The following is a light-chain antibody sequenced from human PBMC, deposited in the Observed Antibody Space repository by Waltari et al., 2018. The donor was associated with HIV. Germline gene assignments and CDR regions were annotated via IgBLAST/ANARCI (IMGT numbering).Light chain of an antibody. CDR1: SRDVWSYNL. CDR3: CSYASTTDTYVV. Sequence: QSALTQPASVSGSPGQSITISCTGTSRDVWSYNLVSCYQQHPGKAPKLIIYEVSKRPSGVSNRFSGSKSGSTASLTISGLQPEDEADYCCCSYASTTDTYVVFGGGTKLTVL. J-gene: IGLJ2*01. V-gene: IGLV2-23*02. CDR2: EVS.